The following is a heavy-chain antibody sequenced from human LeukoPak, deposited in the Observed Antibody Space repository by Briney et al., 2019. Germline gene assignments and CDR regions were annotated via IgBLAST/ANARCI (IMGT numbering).Heavy chain of an antibody. CDR2: IYYSGST. CDR1: GGSISSSSYY. Sequence: SETLSLTCTVSGGSISSSSYYWGWIRQPPGKGLEWIGSIYYSGSTYYNPSLKSRVTISVDTSKNQFSLKLSSVTAADTAVYYCARQQLVRRVFDYWGQGTLVTVSS. D-gene: IGHD6-13*01. J-gene: IGHJ4*02. CDR3: ARQQLVRRVFDY. V-gene: IGHV4-39*07.